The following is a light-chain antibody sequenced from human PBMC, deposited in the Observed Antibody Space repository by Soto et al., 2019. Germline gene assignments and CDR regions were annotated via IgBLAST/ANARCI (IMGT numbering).Light chain of an antibody. V-gene: IGKV3-15*01. Sequence: EIVMTQSPAILSVSPGDGATLSCKASQSVGSNLAWYQQKPGQAPSLVIYGSSTRAAGIPARFSGSGSGTEFTLTISSLQSEDFAVYYCQQYNNWPPLTFGGGTKVEIK. J-gene: IGKJ4*01. CDR2: GSS. CDR3: QQYNNWPPLT. CDR1: QSVGSN.